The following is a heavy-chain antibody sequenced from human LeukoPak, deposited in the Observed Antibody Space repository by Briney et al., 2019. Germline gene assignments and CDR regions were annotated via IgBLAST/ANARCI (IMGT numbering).Heavy chain of an antibody. D-gene: IGHD6-19*01. J-gene: IGHJ4*02. Sequence: ASVKVSCKASGGTFSSYAISWVRQAPGQGLEWMGGIIPIFGTANYAQKFQGRVTITADKSTSTAYMELSSLRSEDTAVYYCASLYSSGRQDYWGQGTLVTVSS. CDR2: IIPIFGTA. CDR1: GGTFSSYA. V-gene: IGHV1-69*06. CDR3: ASLYSSGRQDY.